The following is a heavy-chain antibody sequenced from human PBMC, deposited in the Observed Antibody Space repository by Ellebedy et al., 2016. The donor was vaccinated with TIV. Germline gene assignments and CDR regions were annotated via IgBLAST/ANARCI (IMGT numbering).Heavy chain of an antibody. V-gene: IGHV4-59*01. Sequence: MPSETLSLTCAVYGGSFSRYYWNWIRQPPGRGLEWIGYIYYSGSTNYNPSLKSRVTISVDTSKNQFSLKLSSVTAADTAVYYRARMDVVPAAIRDAMDVWGQGTTVTVSS. CDR1: GGSFSRYY. CDR2: IYYSGST. D-gene: IGHD2-2*02. CDR3: ARMDVVPAAIRDAMDV. J-gene: IGHJ6*02.